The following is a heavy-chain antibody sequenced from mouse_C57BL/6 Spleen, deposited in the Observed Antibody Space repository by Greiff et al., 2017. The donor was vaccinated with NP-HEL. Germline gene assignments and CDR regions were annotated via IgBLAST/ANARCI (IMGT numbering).Heavy chain of an antibody. V-gene: IGHV1-83*01. CDR2: YPGSGNTY. CDR3: RSGDYDGGFAY. D-gene: IGHD2-4*01. CDR1: YTFTDYYM. J-gene: IGHJ3*01. Sequence: VQLQQSGPELVKPGASVKMSCKASGYTFTDYYMHWVKQKPGKGLEWIGEIYPGSGNTYYNEKFKGKATLTADTSSSTAYMQLSSLTSEDSAVYFCARSGDYDGGFAYWGQGTLVTVSA.